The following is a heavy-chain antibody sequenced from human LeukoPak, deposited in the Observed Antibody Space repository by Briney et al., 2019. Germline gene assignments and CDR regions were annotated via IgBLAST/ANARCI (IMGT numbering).Heavy chain of an antibody. D-gene: IGHD2-2*01. CDR3: AKDPANQLLYPAHFSH. J-gene: IGHJ1*01. Sequence: GGSLRLSYAASGFTFSSYAMSWVRQAPGKGLEWVSAISGSGGSTYYADSVKGRFTISRDNSKNTLYLHMNSLRAEDTAIYFCAKDPANQLLYPAHFSHWGQGTLVTVSS. CDR2: ISGSGGST. V-gene: IGHV3-23*01. CDR1: GFTFSSYA.